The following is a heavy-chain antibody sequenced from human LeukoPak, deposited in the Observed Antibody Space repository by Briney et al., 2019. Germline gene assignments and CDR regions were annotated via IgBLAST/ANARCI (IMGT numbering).Heavy chain of an antibody. CDR1: GYSISGGYY. CDR2: IYHSGST. J-gene: IGHJ4*02. D-gene: IGHD6-19*01. V-gene: IGHV4-38-2*01. CDR3: ARHSTGYSSGWPDY. Sequence: SETLSLTCGVSGYSISGGYYWGWIRQPPGKGLEWIGSIYHSGSTYYNPSLRSRVTMSVDTSKNQFSLNLSSVTAADTALYYCARHSTGYSSGWPDYWGQGTLVTVSS.